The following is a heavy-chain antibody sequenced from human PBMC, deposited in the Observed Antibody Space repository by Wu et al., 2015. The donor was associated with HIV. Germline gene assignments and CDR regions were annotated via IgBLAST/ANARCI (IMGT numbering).Heavy chain of an antibody. CDR3: ARVQEVEQWLVFPDY. CDR2: ISDYERNI. V-gene: IGHV1-18*01. CDR1: GYNFNGYG. J-gene: IGHJ4*02. D-gene: IGHD6-19*01. Sequence: QVKLVQSGIEVKKSGASVKVSCQASGYNFNGYGIIWVRQAPGQGLEWMGWISDYERNIHHAQKFQGRVTLTSDTITSTSYMELRSLRSDDTAVYYCARVQEVEQWLVFPDYWGQGTLVTVSS.